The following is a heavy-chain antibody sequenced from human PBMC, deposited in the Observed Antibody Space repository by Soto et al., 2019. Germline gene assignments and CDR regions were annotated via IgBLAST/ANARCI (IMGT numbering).Heavy chain of an antibody. J-gene: IGHJ6*03. CDR2: INPNSGGT. Sequence: ASVKVSCKASGYTFTSYGISWVRQAPGQGLEWMGWINPNSGGTNYAQKFQGWVTMTRDTSISTAYMELSRLRSDDTAVYYCASQRLGYYYMDVWGKGTTVTVSS. CDR3: ASQRLGYYYMDV. V-gene: IGHV1-2*04. CDR1: GYTFTSYG.